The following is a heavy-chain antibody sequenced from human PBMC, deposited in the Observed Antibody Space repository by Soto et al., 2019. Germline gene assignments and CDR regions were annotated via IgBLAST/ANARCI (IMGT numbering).Heavy chain of an antibody. CDR1: GEIVSSTNVA. CDR3: TGQSGAGAMDY. Sequence: SHTLSLTCAMSGEIVSSTNVAWNWIRPSPSRGLEWLGSTYDRSKWYTGYAVSVRSRITINPDTSENQFSLQLSSVTPEDTAVYYCTGQSGAGAMDYWGQGPPVTFSS. CDR2: TYDRSKWYT. D-gene: IGHD2-2*01. V-gene: IGHV6-1*01. J-gene: IGHJ4*02.